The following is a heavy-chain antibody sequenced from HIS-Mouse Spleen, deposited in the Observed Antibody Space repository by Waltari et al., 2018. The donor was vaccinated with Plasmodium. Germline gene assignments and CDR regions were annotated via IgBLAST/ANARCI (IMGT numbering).Heavy chain of an antibody. CDR3: ARQRSADWYFDL. CDR2: IYYSGST. Sequence: QLQLQESGPGLVKPSETLSLTCTVSGGSISSSSYYWGWIRQPPGKGLEWIGSIYYSGSTSYNPSLKSRVTISVDTSKNQFSLKLSSVTAADTAVYYCARQRSADWYFDLWGRGTLVTVSS. CDR1: GGSISSSSYY. V-gene: IGHV4-39*01. J-gene: IGHJ2*01.